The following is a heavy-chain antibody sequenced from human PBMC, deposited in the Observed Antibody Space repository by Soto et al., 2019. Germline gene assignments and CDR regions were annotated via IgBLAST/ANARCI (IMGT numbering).Heavy chain of an antibody. V-gene: IGHV1-3*01. CDR3: ARGRASWYWDF. J-gene: IGHJ4*01. D-gene: IGHD2-8*02. CDR1: GYTFTNYV. Sequence: GASVKVSCKTFGYTFTNYVIHWVRQAPGQGLEWVGWINAGTGNTKYSQKLQDRLTISRDTSAATAYLDLSRLASEDTAVYYCARGRASWYWDFWGHGTLATVSS. CDR2: INAGTGNT.